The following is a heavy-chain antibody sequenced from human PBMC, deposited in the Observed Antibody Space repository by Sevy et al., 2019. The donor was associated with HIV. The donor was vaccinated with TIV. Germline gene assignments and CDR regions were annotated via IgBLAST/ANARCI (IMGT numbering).Heavy chain of an antibody. D-gene: IGHD6-6*01. Sequence: GGSLRLSCVASGFTFSSYWMSWVRQAPGKGLEWVANIKQDGSEKYYVDSVKGRFTISRDNAKNSLYLQMNSLRAEDTAVYYCARDRGSIAAPYYYYGMDVWGQGTTVTVSS. CDR2: IKQDGSEK. CDR3: ARDRGSIAAPYYYYGMDV. V-gene: IGHV3-7*01. CDR1: GFTFSSYW. J-gene: IGHJ6*02.